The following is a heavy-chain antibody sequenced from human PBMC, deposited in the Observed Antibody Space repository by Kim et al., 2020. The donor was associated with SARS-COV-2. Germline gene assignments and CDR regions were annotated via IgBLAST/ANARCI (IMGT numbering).Heavy chain of an antibody. CDR1: GFTFSSYA. Sequence: GGSLRLSCAASGFTFSSYAMSWVRQAPGKGLEWVSAISGSGGSTYYADSVKGRFTISRDNSKNTLYLQMNSLRAEDTAVYYCAKVFGELDDTPELRFLEWSLKKTYYYYGMDVWGQGTTVTVSS. D-gene: IGHD3-3*01. V-gene: IGHV3-23*01. J-gene: IGHJ6*02. CDR3: AKVFGELDDTPELRFLEWSLKKTYYYYGMDV. CDR2: ISGSGGST.